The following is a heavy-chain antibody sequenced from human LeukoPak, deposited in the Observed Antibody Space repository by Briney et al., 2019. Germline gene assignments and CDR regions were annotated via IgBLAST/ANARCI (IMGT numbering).Heavy chain of an antibody. CDR3: ARDCTSTSCPFDY. J-gene: IGHJ4*02. CDR1: GFTFSSYW. D-gene: IGHD2-2*01. CDR2: VNSDGSST. Sequence: GGSLRLSCAASGFTFSSYWMHWVRQAPGKGLVWVSRVNSDGSSTNYADSVKGRFTISRDNAKNTLYLQMNSLIAEDTAVYYCARDCTSTSCPFDYWGQGTLVTVSS. V-gene: IGHV3-74*01.